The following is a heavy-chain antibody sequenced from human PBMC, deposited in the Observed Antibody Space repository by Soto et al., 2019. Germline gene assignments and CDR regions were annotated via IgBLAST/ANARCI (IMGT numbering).Heavy chain of an antibody. V-gene: IGHV1-69*06. CDR3: AVIGYDLDY. D-gene: IGHD5-12*01. J-gene: IGHJ4*02. CDR2: IIPMFGTA. CDR1: GDPFHRHA. Sequence: QVQLVQSGAEVKKPGSSVKVSCKGSGDPFHRHALSWVRQAPGQGLEWMGGIIPMFGTANYAQKFQGRVTITADTSTSTAYMELSSLSFEDTAFYYCAVIGYDLDYWGQGTLVAVSS.